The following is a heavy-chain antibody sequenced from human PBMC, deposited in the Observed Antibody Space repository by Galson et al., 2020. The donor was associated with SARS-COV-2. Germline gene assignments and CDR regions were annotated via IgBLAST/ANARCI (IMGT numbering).Heavy chain of an antibody. CDR1: GGSFSSSG. J-gene: IGHJ3*02. CDR3: AREGPGQSSGLPFAFEI. CDR2: IIPIFGTT. D-gene: IGHD6-19*01. Sequence: SVTVSCKASGGSFSSSGLSWVRQAPGQGLEWMGGIIPIFGTTNYAQKFQDRVTINADESTSTAYMELSSLRSEDTAMYYCAREGPGQSSGLPFAFEIWGKGTMVTVSS. V-gene: IGHV1-69*13.